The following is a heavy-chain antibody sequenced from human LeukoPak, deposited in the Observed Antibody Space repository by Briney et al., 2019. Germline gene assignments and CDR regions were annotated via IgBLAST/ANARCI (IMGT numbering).Heavy chain of an antibody. CDR2: IWYDGSER. CDR1: GFTFSSFG. CDR3: ARGGNAFDI. V-gene: IGHV3-33*01. Sequence: GGSLRLSCAASGFTFSSFGMHWVRQAPGKGLEWVAVIWYDGSERFYADSVKGRFTISRDNSKNTLYLQMNSLRAEDTAAYYCARGGNAFDIWGQGTMVTASS. D-gene: IGHD1-14*01. J-gene: IGHJ3*02.